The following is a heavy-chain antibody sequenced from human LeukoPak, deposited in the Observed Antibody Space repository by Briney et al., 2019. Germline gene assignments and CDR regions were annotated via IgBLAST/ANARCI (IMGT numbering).Heavy chain of an antibody. J-gene: IGHJ1*01. Sequence: SETLSLTCTVSGGSISSYYWSWIRQPPGKGLEWMGYIYYSGSTNYNPSLKSRGTISVDTSKNQFSLKLRSVTAADTAVYYCAGIDYGDYVQHWGQGTLVTVSS. D-gene: IGHD4-17*01. CDR3: AGIDYGDYVQH. CDR2: IYYSGST. V-gene: IGHV4-59*01. CDR1: GGSISSYY.